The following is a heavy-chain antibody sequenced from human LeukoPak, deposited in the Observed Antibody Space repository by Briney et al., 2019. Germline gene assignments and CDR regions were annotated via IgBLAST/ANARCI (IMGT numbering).Heavy chain of an antibody. CDR2: IWYDGSNK. D-gene: IGHD2-15*01. J-gene: IGHJ1*01. V-gene: IGHV3-33*06. Sequence: GRSLRLSCAASGFTFSSYGMHWVRQAPGKGLEWVAVIWYDGSNKYYADSVKGRFTISRDNSKNTLYLQMNSLRAEDTAVHYCANSIVVVVAATRAEYFQHWGQGTLVTVSS. CDR3: ANSIVVVVAATRAEYFQH. CDR1: GFTFSSYG.